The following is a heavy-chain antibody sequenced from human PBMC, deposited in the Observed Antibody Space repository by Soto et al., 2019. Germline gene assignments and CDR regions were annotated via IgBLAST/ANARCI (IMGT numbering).Heavy chain of an antibody. CDR1: GGSFSGYY. Sequence: PSETLSLTCAVYGGSFSGYYWSWIRQPPGKGLEWIGEINHSGSTNYNPSLKSRVTISVDTSKNQFSLKLSSVTAADTAVYYCARLSYYDILTGRGTYYYYGMDVWGQGTTVTVSS. J-gene: IGHJ6*02. CDR2: INHSGST. CDR3: ARLSYYDILTGRGTYYYYGMDV. V-gene: IGHV4-34*01. D-gene: IGHD3-9*01.